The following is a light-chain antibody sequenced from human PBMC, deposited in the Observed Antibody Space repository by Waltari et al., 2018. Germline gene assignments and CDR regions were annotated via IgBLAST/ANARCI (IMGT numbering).Light chain of an antibody. V-gene: IGLV2-11*01. CDR3: CSYAGAYTLGV. Sequence: QSALTQPRSVSGSPGQSVTISCTGTSSDVGGYYFVSWYHQHPGKAPKLLIYDVSKRPSGVPDHFSGSKSGNTASLTISGLQAEDEADYFCCSYAGAYTLGVFGTGTKVTVL. J-gene: IGLJ1*01. CDR1: SSDVGGYYF. CDR2: DVS.